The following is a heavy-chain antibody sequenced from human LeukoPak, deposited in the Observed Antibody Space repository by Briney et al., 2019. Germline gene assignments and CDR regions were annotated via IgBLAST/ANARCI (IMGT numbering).Heavy chain of an antibody. CDR3: ASAKYYDFWSGYYLFDY. Sequence: SETLSLTCTVSGGSISSYYWSWIRQPPGKGLEWIGYIYYSGSTNYNRSLKSRVTISVDTSKNQFSLKLSSVTAADTAVYYCASAKYYDFWSGYYLFDYWGQGTLVTVSS. CDR2: IYYSGST. V-gene: IGHV4-59*01. J-gene: IGHJ4*02. CDR1: GGSISSYY. D-gene: IGHD3-3*01.